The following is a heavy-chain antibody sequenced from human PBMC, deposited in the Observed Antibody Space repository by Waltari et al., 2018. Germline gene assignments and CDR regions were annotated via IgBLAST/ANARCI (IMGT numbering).Heavy chain of an antibody. J-gene: IGHJ4*02. CDR2: IYTSGST. D-gene: IGHD3-9*01. CDR1: GGSISSGSSY. Sequence: QVQLQESGPGLVKPSQTLSLTCTVSGGSISSGSSYWSWIRQPAGKGLEWIGRIYTSGSTNYNPSLKRRVTISVDTSKNQFSLKLSSVTAADTAVYYCARGDILTGYYTYYFDYWGQGTLVTVSS. V-gene: IGHV4-61*02. CDR3: ARGDILTGYYTYYFDY.